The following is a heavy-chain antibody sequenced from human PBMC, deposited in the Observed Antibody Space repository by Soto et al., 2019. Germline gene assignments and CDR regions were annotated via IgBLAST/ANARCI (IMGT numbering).Heavy chain of an antibody. Sequence: QVQLVQSGAEVKKPGSSVKVSCKASGGTFSSYTISWVRQAPGQGLEWMGRIIPILGIANYAQKFQGRVTITADKSTSTAYMELSSLRSEDTAVYYCARDKAAAGPLDTLYNWFDPWGQGTLVTVSS. CDR1: GGTFSSYT. CDR2: IIPILGIA. J-gene: IGHJ5*02. D-gene: IGHD6-13*01. V-gene: IGHV1-69*08. CDR3: ARDKAAAGPLDTLYNWFDP.